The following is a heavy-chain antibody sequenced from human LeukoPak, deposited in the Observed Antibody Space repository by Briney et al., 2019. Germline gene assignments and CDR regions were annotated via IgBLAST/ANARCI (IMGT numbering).Heavy chain of an antibody. J-gene: IGHJ4*02. CDR1: GGTFSSYA. CDR2: IIPILGTA. Sequence: EASVKVSCKASGGTFSSYAISWVRQAPGQGLEWMGGIIPILGTANYAQKFQGRVTITADESTSTAYMELSSLRSEDTAVYYCASSSRDGYNLGIDYWGQGTLVTVSS. CDR3: ASSSRDGYNLGIDY. V-gene: IGHV1-69*01. D-gene: IGHD5-24*01.